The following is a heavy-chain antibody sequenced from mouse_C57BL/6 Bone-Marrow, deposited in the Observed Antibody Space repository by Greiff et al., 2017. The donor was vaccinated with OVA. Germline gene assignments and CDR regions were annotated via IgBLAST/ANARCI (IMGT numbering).Heavy chain of an antibody. J-gene: IGHJ4*01. CDR2: IDPETGGP. Sequence: QVQLQQSGAELVRPGASVTLSCKASGYTFTDYEMPWVKQTPVHGLEWIGAIDPETGGPAYNQKFKGKAILTSDKSSSTAYMELRSMTSEDSAVDYCTRGYSNYYAMDYWGQGTSVTVSS. CDR1: GYTFTDYE. CDR3: TRGYSNYYAMDY. D-gene: IGHD2-5*01. V-gene: IGHV1-15*01.